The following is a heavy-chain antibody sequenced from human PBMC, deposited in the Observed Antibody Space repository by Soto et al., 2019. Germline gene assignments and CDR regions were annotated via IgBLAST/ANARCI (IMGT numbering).Heavy chain of an antibody. D-gene: IGHD6-6*01. J-gene: IGHJ4*02. CDR2: TDWDDDK. V-gene: IGHV2-70*04. CDR1: GFSLSTSGMR. CDR3: AHGSSYYFDY. Sequence: SGPTLVNPTQTLTLTCTFSGFSLSTSGMRVSWIRQPPGKALEWLARTDWDDDKFYSTSLKTRLTISKDTSKNQVVLTMTNMDPVDTATYYCAHGSSYYFDYWGQGTLVTVSS.